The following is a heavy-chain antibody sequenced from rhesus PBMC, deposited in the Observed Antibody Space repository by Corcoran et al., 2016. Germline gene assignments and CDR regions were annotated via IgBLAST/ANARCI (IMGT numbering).Heavy chain of an antibody. V-gene: IGHV5-20*01. J-gene: IGHJ2*01. CDR3: ATTLTVTTSWYFDL. D-gene: IGHD4-23*01. CDR1: GYSFTSYW. Sequence: EVQLVQSGAEVKRPGESLKISCKTSGYSFTSYWISWVSQMPGKGLEWMGAIDPSDSDTRYNPSFQGQVTISADKSISTAYLQWSRLKASDTATYYCATTLTVTTSWYFDLWGPGTPITISS. CDR2: IDPSDSDT.